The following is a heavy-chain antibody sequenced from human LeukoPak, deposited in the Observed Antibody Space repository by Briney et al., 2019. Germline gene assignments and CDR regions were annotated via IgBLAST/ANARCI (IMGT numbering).Heavy chain of an antibody. D-gene: IGHD3-3*01. CDR3: ARGFTIFGVVIIIDYYYGMDV. V-gene: IGHV1-2*06. CDR2: INPNSGGT. Sequence: ASVKVSCKASGYTFPSYFMHWVRQAPGQGPEWMGRINPNSGGTNYAQKFQGRVTMTRDTSISTAYMELSRLRSDDTAVYYCARGFTIFGVVIIIDYYYGMDVWGQGTLVTVSS. J-gene: IGHJ6*02. CDR1: GYTFPSYF.